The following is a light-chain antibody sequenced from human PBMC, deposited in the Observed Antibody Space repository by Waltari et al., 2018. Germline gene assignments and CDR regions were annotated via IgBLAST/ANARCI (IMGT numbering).Light chain of an antibody. V-gene: IGLV2-23*03. Sequence: QSALTPPASVSGSPGQSITISCTGTSSDVGSYNLVSWYQQHPGKAPKLMIYEGSKRPSGVSNRFSGAKSGNTASLTSSGVQAEDEADYYCCSYAGSSTFEVFGGGTKLTVL. CDR2: EGS. CDR3: CSYAGSSTFEV. J-gene: IGLJ3*02. CDR1: SSDVGSYNL.